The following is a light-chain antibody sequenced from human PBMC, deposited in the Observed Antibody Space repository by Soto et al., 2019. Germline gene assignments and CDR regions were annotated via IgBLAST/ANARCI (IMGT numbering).Light chain of an antibody. CDR3: LQYNNWPLT. CDR1: QSVSSG. CDR2: GAS. J-gene: IGKJ4*01. Sequence: EIVMTQSPATLSVSPGERAILSCRASQSVSSGLAWYQQKPGQAPRLLIYGASTRATGFPARFGGSGSGTEFTLTISSLQSEDFAVYYCLQYNNWPLTFGGGTKVDIK. V-gene: IGKV3-15*01.